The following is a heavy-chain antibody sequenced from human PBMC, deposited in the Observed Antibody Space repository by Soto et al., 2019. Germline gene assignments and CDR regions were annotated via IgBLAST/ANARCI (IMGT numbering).Heavy chain of an antibody. D-gene: IGHD6-19*01. CDR2: MNPNSGNT. V-gene: IGHV1-8*01. J-gene: IGHJ4*02. Sequence: QVQLVQSGAEVKKPGASVKVSCKASGYTFTSYDINWVRQATGQGLEWMGWMNPNSGNTGYAQKFQGRVTMTRNTAIRTAYMGLSGLRSEDTAVYYCERGREGSSGWFDFDYWGQGTLVTVSS. CDR1: GYTFTSYD. CDR3: ERGREGSSGWFDFDY.